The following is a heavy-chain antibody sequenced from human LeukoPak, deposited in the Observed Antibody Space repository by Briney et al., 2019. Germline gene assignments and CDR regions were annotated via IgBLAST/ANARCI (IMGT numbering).Heavy chain of an antibody. J-gene: IGHJ4*02. Sequence: GGSLRLSCAASGFTFNTFWMTWVRQAPGKGLEWVASIKYDGSEKYYVDSVKGRFTISRDNAKNSLYLQMNSLRAEDTAVYYCARDTIVVVPPARRLDHWGQGTLVTVSS. CDR1: GFTFNTFW. D-gene: IGHD2-2*01. CDR2: IKYDGSEK. CDR3: ARDTIVVVPPARRLDH. V-gene: IGHV3-7*01.